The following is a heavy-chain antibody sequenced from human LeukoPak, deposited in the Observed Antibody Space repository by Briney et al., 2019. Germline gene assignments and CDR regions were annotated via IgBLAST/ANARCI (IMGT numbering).Heavy chain of an antibody. CDR2: IYYSGST. CDR1: GGSISSSSYY. J-gene: IGHJ4*02. D-gene: IGHD2-2*01. Sequence: KPSETLSLTCTVSGGSISSSSYYWGWIRQPPGKGLEWIGSIYYSGSTYYNPSLKSRVTISVDTSKNQFSLKLSSVTAADTAVYYCARERGCSSTSCYVSSYFDYWGQGTLVTVSS. CDR3: ARERGCSSTSCYVSSYFDY. V-gene: IGHV4-39*07.